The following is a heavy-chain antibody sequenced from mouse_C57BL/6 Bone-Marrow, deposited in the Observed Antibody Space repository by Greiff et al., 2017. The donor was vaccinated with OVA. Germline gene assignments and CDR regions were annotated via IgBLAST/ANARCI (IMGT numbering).Heavy chain of an antibody. J-gene: IGHJ4*01. CDR3: AMGWDGTGAMDY. D-gene: IGHD4-1*01. CDR2: FTMYSDAT. V-gene: IGHV1-49*01. CDR1: YFAFMASA. Sequence: LQQSGAELVRPGSSVKLSCTASYFAFMASAMHWVQQRPGHGLEWIGSFTMYSDATYYRENLKGQATFSTNTSSSTPYLELSSLTSEDSAVYYCAMGWDGTGAMDYWGQGTSVTVSS.